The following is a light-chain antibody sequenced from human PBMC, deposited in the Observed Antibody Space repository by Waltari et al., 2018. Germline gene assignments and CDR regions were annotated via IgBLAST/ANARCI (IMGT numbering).Light chain of an antibody. Sequence: QSALTQPASVSGSPGQSITISCTGTSSDVGSYNLVSWYQQHPGKAPQLMIYEGSKRPSGFSIRFSGSKSGNTASLTFSGLQAEDEADYYCCSYAGSSTYVFGTGTKVTVL. CDR3: CSYAGSSTYV. CDR1: SSDVGSYNL. J-gene: IGLJ1*01. CDR2: EGS. V-gene: IGLV2-23*01.